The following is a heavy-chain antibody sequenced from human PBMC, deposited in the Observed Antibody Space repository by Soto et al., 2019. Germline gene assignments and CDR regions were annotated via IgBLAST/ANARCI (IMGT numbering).Heavy chain of an antibody. J-gene: IGHJ4*02. D-gene: IGHD6-19*01. Sequence: EVQLVESGGGLIQPGGSLRLACAASGFSVSSNYMSWVRQAPGKGLEWVSVIYTGGSTHYADSVEGRITISRDISKNTRYLQRNSLRAEDTAVYYCARDPGSIAVAGTIWGQGTLVTVSS. CDR2: IYTGGST. CDR3: ARDPGSIAVAGTI. V-gene: IGHV3-53*01. CDR1: GFSVSSNY.